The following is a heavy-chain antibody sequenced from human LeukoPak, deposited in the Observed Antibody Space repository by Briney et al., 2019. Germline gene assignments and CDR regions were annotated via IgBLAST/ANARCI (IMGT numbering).Heavy chain of an antibody. CDR1: GFTFSSYS. CDR2: ISSSSSYI. J-gene: IGHJ3*02. CDR3: ARYCSGGSCYSGGAFDI. D-gene: IGHD2-15*01. V-gene: IGHV3-21*01. Sequence: GGSLRLSCAASGFTFSSYSMNWVRQAPGKGLEWVSSISSSSSYIYYADSVKGRFTISGDNAKNSLYLQMNSLRAEDTAVYYCARYCSGGSCYSGGAFDIWGQGTMVTVSS.